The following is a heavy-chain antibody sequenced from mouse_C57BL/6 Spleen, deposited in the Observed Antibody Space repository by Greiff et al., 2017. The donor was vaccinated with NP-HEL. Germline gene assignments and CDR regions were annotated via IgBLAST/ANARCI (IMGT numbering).Heavy chain of an antibody. D-gene: IGHD2-5*01. V-gene: IGHV5-17*01. Sequence: EVRLVESGGGLVKPGGSLKLSCAASGFTFSDYGMHWVRQAPEKGLEWVAYISSGSSTIYYADTVKGRFTISRDNAKNTLFLQMTSMRSEDTAMYYCARTGSNYVAWFAYLGQGTLVTVSA. CDR1: GFTFSDYG. CDR3: ARTGSNYVAWFAY. CDR2: ISSGSSTI. J-gene: IGHJ3*01.